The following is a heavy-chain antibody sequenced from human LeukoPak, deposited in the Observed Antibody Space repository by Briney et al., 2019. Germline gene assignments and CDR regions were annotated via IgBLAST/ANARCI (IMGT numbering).Heavy chain of an antibody. Sequence: ASVKVSCKASGYTFTGYYMHWVRQAPGQGLEWMGWINPNSGGTNYAQKFQGRVTMTRDTSISTAYMELSRLRSDDTAVYYCASGRSSVVVVPAARSHGLDYWGQGTLVTVSS. CDR2: INPNSGGT. CDR1: GYTFTGYY. V-gene: IGHV1-2*02. J-gene: IGHJ4*02. D-gene: IGHD2-2*01. CDR3: ASGRSSVVVVPAARSHGLDY.